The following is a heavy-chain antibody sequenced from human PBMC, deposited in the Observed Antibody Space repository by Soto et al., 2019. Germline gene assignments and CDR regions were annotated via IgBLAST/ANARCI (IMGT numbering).Heavy chain of an antibody. CDR1: GFTFSDYY. Sequence: PGGSLRLSCAASGFTFSDYYMTWIRQAPGKGLEWVSYIPASGGEIHYADSVKGRFTISRDNAENALCLQMNSLRAEDTAVYYCATYYYGSGSSFDYWGQGTLVTVSS. V-gene: IGHV3-11*01. D-gene: IGHD3-10*01. CDR3: ATYYYGSGSSFDY. CDR2: IPASGGEI. J-gene: IGHJ4*02.